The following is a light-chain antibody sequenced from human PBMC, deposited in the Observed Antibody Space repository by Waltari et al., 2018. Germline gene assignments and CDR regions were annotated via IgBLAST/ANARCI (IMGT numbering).Light chain of an antibody. CDR1: SSDVGTYNL. J-gene: IGLJ3*02. CDR2: DVN. Sequence: QSALTQTATVSGSPGQSITISCTGSSSDVGTYNLVSWYQQHPGEAPKPIIYDVNKRPLGVSNRFSGSKSGNTASLTISGLQAADEADYYCCSYAGSSVSVFGGGTKVTVL. CDR3: CSYAGSSVSV. V-gene: IGLV2-23*02.